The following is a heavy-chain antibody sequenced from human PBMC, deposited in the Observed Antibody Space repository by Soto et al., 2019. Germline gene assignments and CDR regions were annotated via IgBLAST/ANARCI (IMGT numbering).Heavy chain of an antibody. J-gene: IGHJ5*02. CDR2: INAGNGNT. CDR1: GYTFTNYG. D-gene: IGHD3-10*01. CDR3: ATDTNCVRRGVCWCDP. Sequence: ASVKVSCKASGYTFTNYGMHWVRQAPGQRLEWMGWINAGNGNTKYSQKFQGRVTITRDTSATTAYLELSSLRSEDTAVYYCATDTNCVRRGVCWCDPWGKGTLI. V-gene: IGHV1-3*01.